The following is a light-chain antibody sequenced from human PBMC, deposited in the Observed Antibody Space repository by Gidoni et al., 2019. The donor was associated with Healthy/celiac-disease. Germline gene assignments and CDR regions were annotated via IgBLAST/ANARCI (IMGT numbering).Light chain of an antibody. Sequence: EIVLTPSPATLSLSPGERATLSCRASQSVSSYLAWYRQKPGQAPRLLIYDASNRATGIPARFSGSGSGTDFTLTISSLEPEDFAVYYCQQRSNWPPYTFGQGTKLEIK. CDR1: QSVSSY. V-gene: IGKV3-11*01. CDR3: QQRSNWPPYT. CDR2: DAS. J-gene: IGKJ2*01.